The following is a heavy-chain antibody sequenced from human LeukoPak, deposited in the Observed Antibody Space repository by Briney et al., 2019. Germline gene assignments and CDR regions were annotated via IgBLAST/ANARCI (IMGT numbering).Heavy chain of an antibody. J-gene: IGHJ1*01. V-gene: IGHV3-64*01. CDR3: ARGGHSYGFGFEYFQH. D-gene: IGHD5-18*01. CDR1: RFTFSSYA. CDR2: ISSNRGST. Sequence: GGALRLSCASSRFTFSSYAMHCVRQAPCREVADVSAISSNRGSTYYPNSVSGRFTIPRHNPNNTLSLQTGSLRAEHMAVYYCARGGHSYGFGFEYFQHWGQGTLVTVSS.